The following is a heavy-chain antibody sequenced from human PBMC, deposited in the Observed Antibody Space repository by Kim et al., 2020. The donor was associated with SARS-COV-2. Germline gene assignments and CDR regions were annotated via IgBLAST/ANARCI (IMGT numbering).Heavy chain of an antibody. D-gene: IGHD3-10*01. V-gene: IGHV4-39*01. Sequence: SETLSLTCTVSAGSCSSNTCYWGWIRQPPGKGLVWIGSLYYSGSTYYNPSLKSRVTISVDMYKIQFSLKLRSVTAADTAVYYCARQKFGWGQRHRFRHLDDWGQGTLVTVSS. CDR1: AGSCSSNTCY. CDR2: LYYSGST. J-gene: IGHJ4*02. CDR3: ARQKFGWGQRHRFRHLDD.